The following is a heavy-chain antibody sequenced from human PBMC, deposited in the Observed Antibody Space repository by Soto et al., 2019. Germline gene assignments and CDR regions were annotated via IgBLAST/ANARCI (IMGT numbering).Heavy chain of an antibody. D-gene: IGHD6-6*01. CDR3: ARDVQLGRYYYYGMDV. Sequence: GASVKVSCKASGYTFTSYGISWVRQAPGQGLEWMGWISAYNGNTNYAQKLRGRVTMTTDTSTSTAYMELRSLRSDDTAVYYCARDVQLGRYYYYGMDVWGQGTTVTVS. CDR1: GYTFTSYG. CDR2: ISAYNGNT. V-gene: IGHV1-18*04. J-gene: IGHJ6*02.